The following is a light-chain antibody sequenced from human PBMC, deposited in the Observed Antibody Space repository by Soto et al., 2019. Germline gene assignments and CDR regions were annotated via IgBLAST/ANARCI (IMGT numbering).Light chain of an antibody. V-gene: IGKV1-39*01. J-gene: IGKJ5*01. CDR2: AAS. CDR3: QQYTSWPPIT. CDR1: QSISSY. Sequence: DIQLTQPPHSLSASVGDRVTITCRPSQSISSYLNWYQQQPGKAPQLLIYAASSLQSGVPSRFSGSGSATEFILSISSLQSEDFAVYYCQQYTSWPPITFGQGPRLEIK.